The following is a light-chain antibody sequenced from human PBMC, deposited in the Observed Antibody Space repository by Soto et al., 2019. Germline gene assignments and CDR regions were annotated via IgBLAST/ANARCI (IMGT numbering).Light chain of an antibody. J-gene: IGLJ1*01. CDR2: DNN. V-gene: IGLV1-51*01. Sequence: QSVLTQPPSVSAAPGQTVTISCSGSSSNIGDNYVSWYQHLPETAPRLLIYDNNQRPSGIPDRFSGSKSGTSATLAITGLQTGDEADYYCGSWDSSLSGGGFVFGTGTKVTVL. CDR3: GSWDSSLSGGGFV. CDR1: SSNIGDNY.